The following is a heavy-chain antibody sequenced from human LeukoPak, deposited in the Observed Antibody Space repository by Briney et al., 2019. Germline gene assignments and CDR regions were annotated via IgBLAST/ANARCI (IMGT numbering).Heavy chain of an antibody. D-gene: IGHD7-27*01. Sequence: GGSLRLSCAASGFTFSSYGMHWARQAPGKGLEWVAFIRYDGSNKYYADSVKGRFTISRDNSKNTLYLQMNSLRAEDTAVYYCAKDGDSLPLYYYMDVWGKGTTVTVSS. CDR1: GFTFSSYG. CDR2: IRYDGSNK. V-gene: IGHV3-30*02. J-gene: IGHJ6*03. CDR3: AKDGDSLPLYYYMDV.